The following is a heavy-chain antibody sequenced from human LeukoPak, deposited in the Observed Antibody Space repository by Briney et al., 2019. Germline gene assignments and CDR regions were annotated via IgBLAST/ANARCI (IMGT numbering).Heavy chain of an antibody. V-gene: IGHV3-74*01. Sequence: GGSLRLSCAASGFTFCSYWMHWVRQAPGKGLVWVSRINSDGSNTGYADSVKGRFTVSRDNAKNTLYLQMNSLRAEDTAVYYCTRTWNFDYWGQGTLVTVSS. CDR2: INSDGSNT. D-gene: IGHD1-1*01. CDR1: GFTFCSYW. J-gene: IGHJ4*02. CDR3: TRTWNFDY.